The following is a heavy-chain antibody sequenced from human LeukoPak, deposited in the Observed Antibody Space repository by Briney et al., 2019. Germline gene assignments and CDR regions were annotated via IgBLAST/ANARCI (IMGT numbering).Heavy chain of an antibody. CDR3: ARDNPGKPGIAAGGTGSFDY. CDR2: ISVYNGNT. CDR1: GGSFSSYA. V-gene: IGHV1-18*01. J-gene: IGHJ4*02. D-gene: IGHD6-13*01. Sequence: GASVKVSCKASGGSFSSYAISWVRQAPGQGLEWMGWISVYNGNTNYAQKLQGRVTMTTDTSTSTAYMELRSLRSDDTAVYYCARDNPGKPGIAAGGTGSFDYWGQRTLVTFSS.